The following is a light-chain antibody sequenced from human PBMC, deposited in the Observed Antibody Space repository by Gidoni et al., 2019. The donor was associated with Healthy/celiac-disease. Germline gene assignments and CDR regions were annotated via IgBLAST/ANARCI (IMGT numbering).Light chain of an antibody. J-gene: IGLJ2*01. CDR2: EGS. V-gene: IGLV2-23*01. Sequence: QSITISCTVTSRDDGSYTLVSWYQQHPGKATKLMIYEGSKRPSGVSNRFSGSKSGNTASLTISELQAEDEADYYCCSYAGSSTLEVFGGGTKLTVL. CDR1: SRDDGSYTL. CDR3: CSYAGSSTLEV.